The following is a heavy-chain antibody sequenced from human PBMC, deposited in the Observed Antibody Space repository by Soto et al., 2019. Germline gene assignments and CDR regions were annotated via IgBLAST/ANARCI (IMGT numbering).Heavy chain of an antibody. V-gene: IGHV3-33*01. D-gene: IGHD2-2*01. CDR1: GFTFSSYG. CDR2: IWYDGSNK. J-gene: IGHJ6*02. CDR3: ARGYCSSTSCYWAGVTKFYYYYGMYV. Sequence: QVQLVESGGGVVQPGRSLRLSCAASGFTFSSYGMHWVRQAPGKGLEWVAVIWYDGSNKYYADSVKGRFTISRDNSKNTLYLHMNSLRAEDTAVYYCARGYCSSTSCYWAGVTKFYYYYGMYVWGQGTTVTVSS.